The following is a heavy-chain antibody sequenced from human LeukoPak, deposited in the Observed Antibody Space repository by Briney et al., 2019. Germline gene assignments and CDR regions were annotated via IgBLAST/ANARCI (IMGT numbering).Heavy chain of an antibody. J-gene: IGHJ4*02. CDR2: INPNSGGT. Sequence: VTVKVSCKASGYTFTGYYMHWVRQAPGQGLEWMGWINPNSGGTNYAQKFQGRVTMTRDTSISTAYMELSRLRSDDTAVYYCARDGNGYSNLDYWGQGTLVTVSS. CDR1: GYTFTGYY. V-gene: IGHV1-2*02. CDR3: ARDGNGYSNLDY. D-gene: IGHD5-24*01.